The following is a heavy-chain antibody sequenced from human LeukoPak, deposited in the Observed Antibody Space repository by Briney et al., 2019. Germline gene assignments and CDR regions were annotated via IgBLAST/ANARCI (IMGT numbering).Heavy chain of an antibody. J-gene: IGHJ5*02. CDR3: ARGRGTRKIYSWFDP. V-gene: IGHV4-34*01. Sequence: SETLSLTCAVYGGSFSSYYWSWIRQPPGKGLEWIGEINHSGSTNYNPSLKSRVTISVDTSKNQFSLKLSSVTAADTAVYYCARGRGTRKIYSWFDPWGQGTLVTVSS. D-gene: IGHD2-2*01. CDR1: GGSFSSYY. CDR2: INHSGST.